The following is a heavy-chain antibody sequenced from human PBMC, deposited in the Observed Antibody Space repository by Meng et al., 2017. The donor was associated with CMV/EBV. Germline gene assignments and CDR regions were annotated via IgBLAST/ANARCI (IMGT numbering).Heavy chain of an antibody. V-gene: IGHV1-18*04. CDR3: ARARVDDVLTGYLPQGDVYYYGMDV. J-gene: IGHJ6*02. CDR2: IHPQSGVT. Sequence: ASVKVSCKASGYTFTDHYFHWVRQAPGQGLEWMGWIHPQSGVTNYAQKLQGRVTMTTDTSTSTAYMDLRDLRFDDTAVYYCARARVDDVLTGYLPQGDVYYYGMDVWGLGTTVTVSS. CDR1: GYTFTDHY. D-gene: IGHD3-9*01.